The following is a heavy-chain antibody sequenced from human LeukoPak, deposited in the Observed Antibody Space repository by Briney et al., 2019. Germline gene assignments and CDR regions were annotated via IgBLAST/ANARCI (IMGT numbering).Heavy chain of an antibody. D-gene: IGHD5-24*01. Sequence: SVKVSCKASGFTFSSSAMQWVRQARGQRLEWIGWIVVGSGNTNYAQKFQERVTSTRDMSTRSVYRELSSLRSEDTAVYYCAAGLEAATNMLDYYYYGMDVWGQGTTVTVSS. CDR1: GFTFSSSA. CDR3: AAGLEAATNMLDYYYYGMDV. V-gene: IGHV1-58*02. J-gene: IGHJ6*02. CDR2: IVVGSGNT.